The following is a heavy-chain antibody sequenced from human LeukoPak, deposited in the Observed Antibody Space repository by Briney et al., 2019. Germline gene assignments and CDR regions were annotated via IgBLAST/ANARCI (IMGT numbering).Heavy chain of an antibody. CDR3: AKSSAFDWLFGGASGLPDY. CDR2: ISGSGGGT. CDR1: GVTFSSYG. D-gene: IGHD3-9*01. Sequence: PGGSLRLSCAPSGVTFSSYGMSWVRPAPGKGLEWVSAISGSGGGTYYADSVKGRFTISRDNSQRTLCLQMNSLRAEDTAVYYCAKSSAFDWLFGGASGLPDYWGQGTLVTVSS. V-gene: IGHV3-23*01. J-gene: IGHJ4*02.